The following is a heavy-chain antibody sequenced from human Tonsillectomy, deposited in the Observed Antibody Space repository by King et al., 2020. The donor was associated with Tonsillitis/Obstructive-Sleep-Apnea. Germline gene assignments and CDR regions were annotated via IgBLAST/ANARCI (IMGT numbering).Heavy chain of an antibody. V-gene: IGHV3-33*01. CDR1: GFTFSSYG. J-gene: IGHJ3*02. CDR2: IWYDGSNK. D-gene: IGHD1-26*01. Sequence: QLVQSGGGVVQPGRSLRLSCAASGFTFSSYGMHWVRQAPGKGLEWVAVIWYDGSNKYYADSVKGRFTISRDNSKNTLYLQMNSLRAGDTAVYYCAREGGRGSYHSTHAFDIWGQGTMVTVSS. CDR3: AREGGRGSYHSTHAFDI.